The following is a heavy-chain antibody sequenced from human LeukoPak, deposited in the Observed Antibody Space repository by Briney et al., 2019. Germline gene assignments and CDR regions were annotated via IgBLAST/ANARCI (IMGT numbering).Heavy chain of an antibody. CDR1: GFTFSDYY. Sequence: PGGSLRLSCAASGFTFSDYYMSWIRQAPGKGLEWVQYISSSNSYTNYADSVKGRFYADSVQGRFPISRDNSKNTLYLQMNSLRAEDTAVYYCAKVRYFGPSAFDIWGQGTMVTVSS. J-gene: IGHJ3*02. D-gene: IGHD3-9*01. CDR3: AKVRYFGPSAFDI. V-gene: IGHV3-11*06. CDR2: ISSSNSYT.